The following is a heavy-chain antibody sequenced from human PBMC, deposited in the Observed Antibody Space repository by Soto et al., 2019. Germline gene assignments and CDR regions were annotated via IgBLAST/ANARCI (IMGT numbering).Heavy chain of an antibody. J-gene: IGHJ4*02. CDR1: GFTFSSYA. CDR3: AKYGDITMIVVVIPYYFDY. V-gene: IGHV3-23*01. CDR2: ISGSGGST. Sequence: PGGSLRLSCAASGFTFSSYAMSWVRQAPGKGLEWVSAISGSGGSTYYADSVKGRFTISRDNSKNTLYLQMNSLRAEDTAVYYCAKYGDITMIVVVIPYYFDYWGQGTLVTVSS. D-gene: IGHD3-22*01.